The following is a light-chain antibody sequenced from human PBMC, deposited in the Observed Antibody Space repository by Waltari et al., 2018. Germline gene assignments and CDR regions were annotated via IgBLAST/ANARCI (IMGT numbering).Light chain of an antibody. V-gene: IGLV2-8*01. CDR2: EVN. CDR3: TSYAGSNNLP. CDR1: SSDVGGYDL. Sequence: QSALTQPPSASGSLGQSVAISCTGTSSDVGGYDLVSWYQQHPGKAPKLFIYEVNKRPAGVPDRFSGSKSGNTASLTVSGLQAEDEADYYCTSYAGSNNLPFGGGTKLTVL. J-gene: IGLJ2*01.